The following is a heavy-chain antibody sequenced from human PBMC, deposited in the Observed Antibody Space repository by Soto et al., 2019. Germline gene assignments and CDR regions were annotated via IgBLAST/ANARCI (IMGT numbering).Heavy chain of an antibody. CDR2: ISGGGGGT. Sequence: EVQLLASGGGLVQPGGSLRLSCSVSGFTFSNYAMTWVRQAPGKGLEWVSSISGGGGGTHYADSMKGRFTISRDNSKNTLHLEMNRLGAAERAVYYCAKGSQYDILAAAPAFDSWGQGTLVTASS. CDR1: GFTFSNYA. J-gene: IGHJ4*02. CDR3: AKGSQYDILAAAPAFDS. D-gene: IGHD3-9*01. V-gene: IGHV3-23*01.